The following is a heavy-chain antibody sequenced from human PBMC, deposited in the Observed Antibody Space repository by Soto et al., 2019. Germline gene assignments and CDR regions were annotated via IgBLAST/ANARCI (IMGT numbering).Heavy chain of an antibody. D-gene: IGHD3-22*01. CDR1: GFTFSSYG. CDR2: ISYDGSNK. Sequence: GGSLRLSCAASGFTFSSYGMHWVRQAPGKGLEWVAVISYDGSNKYYTDSVKGRFTISRDNSKNALYLQMNSLRAEDTAVYYCAKDSSGSGWGQGTLVTVSS. CDR3: AKDSSGSG. V-gene: IGHV3-30*18. J-gene: IGHJ4*02.